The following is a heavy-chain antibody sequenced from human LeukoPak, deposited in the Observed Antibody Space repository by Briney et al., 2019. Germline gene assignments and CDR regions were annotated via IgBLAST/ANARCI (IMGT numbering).Heavy chain of an antibody. CDR2: FSATGGNT. D-gene: IGHD2-2*01. J-gene: IGHJ6*03. V-gene: IGHV3-23*01. Sequence: EAGGSLRLSCAASGFTFSSYAMSWVRQAPGKGLEWVSAFSATGGNTHYADSVKGRFTISRDNSKNTLYLQMNSLRAEDTAVYYCARPQGRAQLYYMDVWGKGTTVTISS. CDR1: GFTFSSYA. CDR3: ARPQGRAQLYYMDV.